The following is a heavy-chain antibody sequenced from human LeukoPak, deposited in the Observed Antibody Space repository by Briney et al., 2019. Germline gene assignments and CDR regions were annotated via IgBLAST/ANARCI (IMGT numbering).Heavy chain of an antibody. CDR1: GFTFNSYA. Sequence: GGSLRLSCAASGFTFNSYAMSWVRQAPEKGLEWVSTISGSGGSTYYADSVKGRFTISRDNAKNTLYLQMESLRVEDTAVYSCAKDLPDFFDYWGQGTVVTVSS. J-gene: IGHJ4*02. CDR3: AKDLPDFFDY. CDR2: ISGSGGST. V-gene: IGHV3-23*01.